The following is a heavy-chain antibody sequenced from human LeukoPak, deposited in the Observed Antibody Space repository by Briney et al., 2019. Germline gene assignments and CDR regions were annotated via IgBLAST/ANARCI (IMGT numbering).Heavy chain of an antibody. CDR1: GFTFSHYW. D-gene: IGHD3-10*01. V-gene: IGHV3-74*01. J-gene: IGHJ4*02. CDR3: TSDTFGKYDS. Sequence: GESLRPSCAASGFTFSHYWMHWVRQGLGKGLVWVARSNPDGSDTTYADSVKGRFTISRDNAKNILYLQMNSLRVEDTALYYCTSDTFGKYDSWGQGTLATVSS. CDR2: SNPDGSDT.